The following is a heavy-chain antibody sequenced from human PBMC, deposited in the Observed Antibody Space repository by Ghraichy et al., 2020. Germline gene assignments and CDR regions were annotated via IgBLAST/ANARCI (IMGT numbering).Heavy chain of an antibody. Sequence: GGSLRLSCAASGFTFSSYWMSWVRQAPGKGLEWVANIKQDGSEKYYVDSVKGRFTISRDNAKNSLYLQMNSLRAEDTAVYFCASDRNYYGSGSCCFDYWGQGTLVTVSS. J-gene: IGHJ4*02. CDR3: ASDRNYYGSGSCCFDY. CDR1: GFTFSSYW. V-gene: IGHV3-7*03. CDR2: IKQDGSEK. D-gene: IGHD3-10*01.